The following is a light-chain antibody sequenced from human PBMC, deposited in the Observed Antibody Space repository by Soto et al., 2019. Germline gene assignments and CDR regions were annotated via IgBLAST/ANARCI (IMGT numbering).Light chain of an antibody. J-gene: IGKJ5*01. V-gene: IGKV1-39*01. CDR3: QQRNIWPPVT. Sequence: DIQMTQFPSSLSASVGDRVTITCRASETISDYLNWYQHKPGTAPKLLIFAASSLQSGVPSRFSGGGSGTNFTLTISSLEPEDSAVYYCQQRNIWPPVTFGQGTRLEIK. CDR1: ETISDY. CDR2: AAS.